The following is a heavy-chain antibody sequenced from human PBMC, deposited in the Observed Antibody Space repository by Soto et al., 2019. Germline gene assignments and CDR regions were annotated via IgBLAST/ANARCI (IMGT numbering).Heavy chain of an antibody. Sequence: QVQLVESGGGVVQPGRSLRLSCAASGFTFSSYAMHWVRQAPGKGLEWVAVISYDGSNKYYADSVKGRFTISRDNSKNTLYLQMNSLRAEDTAVYYCARGHPWIQLWVYFDYWGQGTLVTVSS. CDR2: ISYDGSNK. D-gene: IGHD5-18*01. J-gene: IGHJ4*02. V-gene: IGHV3-30-3*01. CDR1: GFTFSSYA. CDR3: ARGHPWIQLWVYFDY.